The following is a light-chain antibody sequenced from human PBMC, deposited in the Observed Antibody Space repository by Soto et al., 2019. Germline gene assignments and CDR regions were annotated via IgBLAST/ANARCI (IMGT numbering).Light chain of an antibody. CDR2: DAS. CDR1: QSISSY. J-gene: IGKJ1*01. CDR3: QQRSNSWT. Sequence: EVVLTQSPATLSLSPGERATLSCRASQSISSYLAWYQQKPGQAPRLLIYDASNRATGIPARFSGSGSGTDFTLTISSLEHEAFAVYYCQQRSNSWTFGQGTKVEIK. V-gene: IGKV3-11*01.